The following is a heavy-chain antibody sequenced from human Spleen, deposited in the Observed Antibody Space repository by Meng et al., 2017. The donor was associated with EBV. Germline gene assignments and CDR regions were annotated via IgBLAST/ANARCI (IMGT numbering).Heavy chain of an antibody. V-gene: IGHV3-20*01. J-gene: IGHJ4*02. Sequence: EVQLVESGGRVGRPGGSLGLSWSASGFTFGEHGMAWVRQAPGKGLEWVSGLNWNGADTGYADSVKGRFIISRDNAKNSLYLQMNSLRAEDTALYHCARSQLLGSGSYFYYFDNWGQGTLVTVSS. CDR3: ARSQLLGSGSYFYYFDN. D-gene: IGHD3-10*01. CDR1: GFTFGEHG. CDR2: LNWNGADT.